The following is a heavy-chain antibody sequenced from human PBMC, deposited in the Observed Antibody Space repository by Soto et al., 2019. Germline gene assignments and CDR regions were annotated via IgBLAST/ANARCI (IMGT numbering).Heavy chain of an antibody. D-gene: IGHD5-12*01. Sequence: SETLSLTCTVSGGSISSYYWSWIRQPPGKGLEWIGYIYYSGSTNSNPSLKSRVTISVDTSKNQFSLKLSSVTAADTAVYYCARDSKRGYSGYDKLDYWGQGTLVTVSS. V-gene: IGHV4-59*01. CDR2: IYYSGST. CDR3: ARDSKRGYSGYDKLDY. J-gene: IGHJ4*02. CDR1: GGSISSYY.